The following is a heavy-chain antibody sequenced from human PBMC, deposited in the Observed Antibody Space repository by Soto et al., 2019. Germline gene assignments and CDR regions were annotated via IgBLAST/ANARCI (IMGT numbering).Heavy chain of an antibody. J-gene: IGHJ2*01. CDR2: TYYRSKWYN. Sequence: QEQLQQSGPGLVKPSQTLSLTCAISGDSVSKNSATWNWIRQSPARGLEWLGRTYYRSKWYNDYAVSVKSQITINPDTSKNQFSLQLNSVTPEDTAVYYCARGSLRGGNWYFDLWGRGTLVTVSS. CDR3: ARGSLRGGNWYFDL. CDR1: GDSVSKNSAT. V-gene: IGHV6-1*01. D-gene: IGHD3-16*01.